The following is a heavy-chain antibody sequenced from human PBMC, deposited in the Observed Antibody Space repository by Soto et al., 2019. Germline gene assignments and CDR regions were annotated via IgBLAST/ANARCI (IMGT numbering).Heavy chain of an antibody. CDR3: AKTRGAMIYAISVYGMDV. V-gene: IGHV3-23*01. Sequence: EVQLLESGGGFIHPGGSLRLSCAASGFSFSSFAMNWVRQAPGKGLEWVSIISGSADSTFYADSVKGRFTISRDKSKSTLYLQINSLRAEYTAVYYCAKTRGAMIYAISVYGMDVWGQGTTVTVAS. CDR1: GFSFSSFA. D-gene: IGHD2-8*01. J-gene: IGHJ6*02. CDR2: ISGSADST.